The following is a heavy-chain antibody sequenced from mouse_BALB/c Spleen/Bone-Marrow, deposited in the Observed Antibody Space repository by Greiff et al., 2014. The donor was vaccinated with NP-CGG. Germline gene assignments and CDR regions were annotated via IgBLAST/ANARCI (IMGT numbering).Heavy chain of an antibody. J-gene: IGHJ4*01. Sequence: VKVEESGPGLVAPSQSLSITCTVSGFSLTSHGVHWVRQPPGKGLEWLGVIWADGSTNYNSALMSRLSISKDNSKSQVLLKMNSLQTDDTAMYYCSRITTATGAMDYWGQGTSVTVSS. D-gene: IGHD1-2*01. CDR2: IWADGST. V-gene: IGHV2-9*02. CDR3: SRITTATGAMDY. CDR1: GFSLTSHG.